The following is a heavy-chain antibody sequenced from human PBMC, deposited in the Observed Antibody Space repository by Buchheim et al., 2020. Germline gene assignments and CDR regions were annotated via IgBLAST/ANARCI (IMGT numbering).Heavy chain of an antibody. CDR3: ARGVVVVPAATNYYYYYMDV. V-gene: IGHV4-61*03. CDR2: IYYSGST. D-gene: IGHD2-2*01. CDR1: GESFSSGSYY. Sequence: QVQLQQWGAGLLKPSETLSLTCAVYGESFSSGSYYWSWIRQPPGKGLEWIGYIYYSGSTNYNPSLKSRVTISVDTPKNHFSLKLSSVTAADTAVYYCARGVVVVPAATNYYYYYMDVWGKGTT. J-gene: IGHJ6*03.